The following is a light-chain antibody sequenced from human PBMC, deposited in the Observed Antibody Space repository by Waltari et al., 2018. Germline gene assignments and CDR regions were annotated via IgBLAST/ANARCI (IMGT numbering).Light chain of an antibody. J-gene: IGKJ4*01. CDR3: QQRSNWPPT. Sequence: ETVLTQSPATLSLSPGDRATLPCRASQGVSRYLAWYQQKPGQAPRLLIYDASNRATGIPARFSGSGSGTDFTLTISSLEPEDFAVYYCQQRSNWPPTFGGGTKVEIK. CDR2: DAS. V-gene: IGKV3-11*01. CDR1: QGVSRY.